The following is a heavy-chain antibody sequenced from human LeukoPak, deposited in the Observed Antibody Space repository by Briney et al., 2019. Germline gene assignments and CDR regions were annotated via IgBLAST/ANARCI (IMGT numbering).Heavy chain of an antibody. CDR2: IRYDGSNK. CDR1: GFTFSSYG. CDR3: ARDGPRAGRGVIFDS. V-gene: IGHV3-30*02. J-gene: IGHJ4*02. Sequence: PGGSLRLSCAASGFTFSSYGMHWVRQAPGKGLEWVAFIRYDGSNKYYADSVKGRFTISRDNSKNTLYLQMNSLRAEDTAVYYCARDGPRAGRGVIFDSWGQGTLVTVAS. D-gene: IGHD3-10*01.